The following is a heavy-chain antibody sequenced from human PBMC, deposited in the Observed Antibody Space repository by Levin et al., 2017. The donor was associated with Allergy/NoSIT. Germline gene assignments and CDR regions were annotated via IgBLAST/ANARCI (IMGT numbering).Heavy chain of an antibody. CDR1: GDSISRGFYY. CDR2: IYVTGST. D-gene: IGHD5-12*01. CDR3: ARDLEGFSGYKPYCYTDV. Sequence: SQTLSLTCSVSGDSISRGFYYWGWIRQPAGEGLEWIGRIYVTGSTTYSPSLKSRVTISLDRSKDQVSLKINSVTAADTAVYYCARDLEGFSGYKPYCYTDVWGKGTTVTVSS. V-gene: IGHV4-61*02. J-gene: IGHJ6*03.